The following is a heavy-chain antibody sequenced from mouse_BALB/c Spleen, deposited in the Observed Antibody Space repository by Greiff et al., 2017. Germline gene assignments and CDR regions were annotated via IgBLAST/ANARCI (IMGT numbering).Heavy chain of an antibody. CDR1: GFNIKDTY. CDR3: ARGDWDRLYFDY. Sequence: VQLKQSGAELVKPGASVKLSCTASGFNIKDTYMHWVKQRPEQGLEWIGRIDPANGNTKYDPKFQGKATITADTSSNTAYLQLSSLTSEDTAVYYCARGDWDRLYFDYWGQGTTLTVSS. CDR2: IDPANGNT. J-gene: IGHJ2*01. D-gene: IGHD2-13*01. V-gene: IGHV14-3*02.